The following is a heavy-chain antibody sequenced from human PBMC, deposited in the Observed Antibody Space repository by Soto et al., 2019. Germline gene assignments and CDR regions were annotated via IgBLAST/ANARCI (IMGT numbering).Heavy chain of an antibody. J-gene: IGHJ4*02. CDR1: GYTFTGYY. Sequence: QVQLVQSGAEVKKPGASVKVSCKASGYTFTGYYMHWVRQAPGQGLEWMGWINPNSGGTNYAQKFQGRVTMTRDTSISTAYMELSRLRSDDTAVYHCARGFVNDFWSGYCSYWGQGTLVTVSS. CDR3: ARGFVNDFWSGYCSY. D-gene: IGHD3-3*01. V-gene: IGHV1-2*02. CDR2: INPNSGGT.